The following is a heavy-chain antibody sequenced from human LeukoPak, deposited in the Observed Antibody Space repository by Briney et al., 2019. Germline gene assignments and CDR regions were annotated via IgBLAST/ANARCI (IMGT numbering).Heavy chain of an antibody. V-gene: IGHV3-23*01. CDR3: ANGWSPDY. Sequence: PGGSLRLSCAASGFTFSSYAMSWVRQAQGKGLEWVSGISGSGGSTYYADSVKGRFTIFRDNSKNTLYLQMNSLRAEDTAVYHCANGWSPDYWGRGTLVTVSS. D-gene: IGHD2-15*01. CDR2: ISGSGGST. CDR1: GFTFSSYA. J-gene: IGHJ4*02.